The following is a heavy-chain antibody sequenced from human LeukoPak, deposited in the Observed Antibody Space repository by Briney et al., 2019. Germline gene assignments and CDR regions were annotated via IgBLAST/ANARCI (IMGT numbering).Heavy chain of an antibody. D-gene: IGHD3-3*01. J-gene: IGHJ4*02. CDR3: ATGVEELPFDY. Sequence: ASVKVSCKASGYTFTSYYMHWVRQAPGQGLEWMGIINPSGGSTSYAQKFQGRVTMTEDTSTDTAYMELSSLRSEDTAVYYCATGVEELPFDYWGQGTLVTVSS. CDR1: GYTFTSYY. CDR2: INPSGGST. V-gene: IGHV1-46*01.